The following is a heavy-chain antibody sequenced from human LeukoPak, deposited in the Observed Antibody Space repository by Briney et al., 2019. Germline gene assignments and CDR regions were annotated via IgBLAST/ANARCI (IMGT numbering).Heavy chain of an antibody. D-gene: IGHD3-22*01. CDR3: TRGRDTTGYFVY. CDR2: IDTNTGNP. V-gene: IGHV7-4-1*02. J-gene: IGHJ4*02. CDR1: GGTFSSYA. Sequence: ASVKVSCKASGGTFSSYAISWVRQAPGQGLEWMGWIDTNTGNPTYAQGFAGRFVFSLDTSVTTTYLQISSLKAEDTAVCFCTRGRDTTGYFVYWGQGTLVTVSS.